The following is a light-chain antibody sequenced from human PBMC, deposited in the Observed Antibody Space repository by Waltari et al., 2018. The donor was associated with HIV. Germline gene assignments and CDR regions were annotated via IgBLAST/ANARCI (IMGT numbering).Light chain of an antibody. CDR3: SAWDDDVNGL. CDR1: RSNIGVNS. Sequence: QSGLTQPPSASGTPGQRVTISCSGRRSNIGVNSVNWYQQLPGTAPRLLIYNTNQRPSGVPDRFSGSKSGTSAYRAISGLQAADEADYYCSAWDDDVNGLFGGGTKLTVL. J-gene: IGLJ2*01. CDR2: NTN. V-gene: IGLV1-44*01.